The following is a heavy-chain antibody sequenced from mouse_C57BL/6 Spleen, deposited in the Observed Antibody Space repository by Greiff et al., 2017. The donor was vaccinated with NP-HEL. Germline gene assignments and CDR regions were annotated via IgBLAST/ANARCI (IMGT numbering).Heavy chain of an antibody. J-gene: IGHJ2*01. V-gene: IGHV5-4*01. CDR3: ARDTGSNYYCDY. D-gene: IGHD2-5*01. CDR2: ISDGGSYT. Sequence: EVKLLESGGGLVKPGGSLKLSCAASGFTFSSYAMSWVRQTPEKRLEWVATISDGGSYTYYPDNVKGRFTISRDNAKNNLYLQMSHLKSEDTAMYYCARDTGSNYYCDYWGQGTTLTVSS. CDR1: GFTFSSYA.